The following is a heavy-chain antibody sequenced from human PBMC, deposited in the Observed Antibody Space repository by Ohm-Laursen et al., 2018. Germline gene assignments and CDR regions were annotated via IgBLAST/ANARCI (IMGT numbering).Heavy chain of an antibody. V-gene: IGHV3-23*01. CDR1: GFTFSSYA. CDR3: AVYDSSGYYYATVDY. CDR2: ISGSGGST. D-gene: IGHD3-22*01. J-gene: IGHJ4*02. Sequence: SLRLSCTASGFTFSSYAMSWVRQAPGKGLEWVSAISGSGGSTYYADSVKGRSTISRDNSENTLYLQMNSLRAEDTAVYYCAVYDSSGYYYATVDYWGQGTLVTVSS.